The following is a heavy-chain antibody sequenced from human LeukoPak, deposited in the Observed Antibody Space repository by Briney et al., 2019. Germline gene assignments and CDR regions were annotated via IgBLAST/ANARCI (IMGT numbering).Heavy chain of an antibody. CDR3: ARDSYCSAYSCIFDY. CDR2: TFYRSQWYN. V-gene: IGHV6-1*01. J-gene: IGHJ4*02. CDR1: GDSVSSNSVA. D-gene: IGHD2-15*01. Sequence: SQTPSLTCAISGDSVSSNSVAWNWIRQSPSRGLEWLGRTFYRSQWYNDFAISVKGRISINPDTSKNQFSLQVNSVTPEDTAVYYCARDSYCSAYSCIFDYWGQGTLVTVSS.